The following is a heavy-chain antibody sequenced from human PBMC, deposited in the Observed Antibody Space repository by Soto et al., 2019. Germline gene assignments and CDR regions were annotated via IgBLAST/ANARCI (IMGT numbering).Heavy chain of an antibody. J-gene: IGHJ4*02. D-gene: IGHD5-18*01. CDR2: IYYTGST. Sequence: SETLSLTCSVSGTSISSGDRYWSWIRQPPGRGLEWIAYIYYTGSTCPSPPLKSRLTISVDTSTNQFSLKLTSATAADTAVYYCASYMVNNSGYYDYWGQGTLVTVSS. V-gene: IGHV4-30-4*01. CDR1: GTSISSGDRY. CDR3: ASYMVNNSGYYDY.